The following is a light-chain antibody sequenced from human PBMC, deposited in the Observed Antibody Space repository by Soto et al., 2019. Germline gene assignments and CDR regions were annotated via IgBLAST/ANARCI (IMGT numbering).Light chain of an antibody. V-gene: IGKV1-39*01. CDR3: QQSYSTSVT. CDR1: HSIGTS. J-gene: IGKJ2*01. CDR2: TAS. Sequence: DIQMTQSPSSLSASVGDRVTITCRASHSIGTSLNWYQQKPGKAPKLLIYTASTLQSGVPLRFSGSGSGTDFTLTISSLQPEDFATDYCQQSYSTSVTFGQGTK.